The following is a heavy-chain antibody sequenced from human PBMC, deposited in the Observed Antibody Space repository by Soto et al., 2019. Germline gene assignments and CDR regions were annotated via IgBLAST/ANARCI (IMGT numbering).Heavy chain of an antibody. J-gene: IGHJ4*02. CDR2: ISGSGGST. CDR3: AKVSLLRYFDWLLSGFDY. CDR1: GFTFSSYA. Sequence: GGSLRLSCAASGFTFSSYAMSWVRQAPGKGLEWVSAISGSGGSTYYADSVKGRFTISRDNSKNTLYLQMNSLRAEDTAVYYCAKVSLLRYFDWLLSGFDYWGQGTLVTVSS. V-gene: IGHV3-23*01. D-gene: IGHD3-9*01.